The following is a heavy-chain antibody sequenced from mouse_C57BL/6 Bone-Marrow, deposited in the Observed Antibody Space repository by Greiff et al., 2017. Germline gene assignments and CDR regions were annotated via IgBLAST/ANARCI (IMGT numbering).Heavy chain of an antibody. CDR2: IYPGSGST. J-gene: IGHJ4*01. CDR1: GYTFTSYW. Sequence: QVQLQQPGAELVKPGASVKMSCKASGYTFTSYWITWVKQRPGQGLEWIGDIYPGSGSTNYNQKFKGKATLTADKSSSTAYMQLSSLTSEDSAVYYCALDSSGYVYAMDYWGQGTSVTVSS. V-gene: IGHV1-55*01. CDR3: ALDSSGYVYAMDY. D-gene: IGHD3-2*02.